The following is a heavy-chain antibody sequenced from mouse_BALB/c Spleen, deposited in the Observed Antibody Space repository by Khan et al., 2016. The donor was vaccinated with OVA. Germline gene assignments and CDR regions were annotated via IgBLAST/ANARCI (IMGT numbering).Heavy chain of an antibody. CDR1: SYSITSDYA. D-gene: IGHD2-3*01. V-gene: IGHV3-2*02. CDR2: ISYSGST. CDR3: ARDGSRYNYAMDY. J-gene: IGHJ4*01. Sequence: VQLQESGPGLVKPSQALSLTYTVTSYSITSDYAWNWIRQFPGNKLEWMGDISYSGSTNYNPVLKSRISITRDTSKNQFFLQLNSVTTEDTATYYCARDGSRYNYAMDYWGQGTSVTVSS.